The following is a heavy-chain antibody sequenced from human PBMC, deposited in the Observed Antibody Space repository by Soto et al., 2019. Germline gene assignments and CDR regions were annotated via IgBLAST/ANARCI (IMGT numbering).Heavy chain of an antibody. D-gene: IGHD1-26*01. CDR3: ARGVGSSPPQY. Sequence: SETLSLTCTISGGTVSVYYWSWIRQSTGQGLEWIGYIYASGSPYYNPSLRSRVTISADTSKNQISLKLTSPTAADTAVYYCARGVGSSPPQYWGRGTLVTVSS. CDR2: IYASGSP. CDR1: GGTVSVYY. J-gene: IGHJ4*02. V-gene: IGHV4-59*02.